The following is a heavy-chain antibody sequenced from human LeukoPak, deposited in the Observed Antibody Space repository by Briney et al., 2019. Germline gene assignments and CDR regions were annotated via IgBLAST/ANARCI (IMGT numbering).Heavy chain of an antibody. CDR2: TYTSRST. Sequence: NPSETLSLTCTVSGGSISSYYWSWIRQPAGKGLEWIGRTYTSRSTNYNPSLKSRVTMSVDTSKNQFSLKLSSVTAADTAVYYCAGVPLSKNYYDSSGYVDYWGQGTLVTVSS. CDR3: AGVPLSKNYYDSSGYVDY. D-gene: IGHD3-22*01. J-gene: IGHJ4*02. V-gene: IGHV4-4*07. CDR1: GGSISSYY.